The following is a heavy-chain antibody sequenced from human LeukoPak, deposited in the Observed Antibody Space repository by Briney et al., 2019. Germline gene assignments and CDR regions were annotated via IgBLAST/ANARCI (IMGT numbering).Heavy chain of an antibody. CDR3: AIHSSGWYIYYYGMDV. J-gene: IGHJ6*02. CDR2: IHGAGST. D-gene: IGHD6-19*01. Sequence: PGGSLRLSCAASEFTVSSNYMSWVRQAAGKGLEWVSVIHGAGSTYYADSVKGRFNISRDSSKNTLYLQMDSLRVEDTAVYYCAIHSSGWYIYYYGMDVWGQGTTVTVSS. V-gene: IGHV3-53*01. CDR1: EFTVSSNY.